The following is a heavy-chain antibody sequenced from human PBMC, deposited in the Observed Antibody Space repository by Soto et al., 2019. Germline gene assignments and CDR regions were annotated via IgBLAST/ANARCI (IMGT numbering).Heavy chain of an antibody. Sequence: PSETLSLTCAVYGGSFSGYYWSWIRQPPGKGLEWIGEINHSGSTNYNPTLKSRVTMSVETSKNHFSLNLKLTFVTAADTGVYFCARRKWADPQLVKEGFDYWGQGTPVTVSS. D-gene: IGHD6-13*01. V-gene: IGHV4-34*01. CDR1: GGSFSGYY. CDR3: ARRKWADPQLVKEGFDY. CDR2: INHSGST. J-gene: IGHJ4*02.